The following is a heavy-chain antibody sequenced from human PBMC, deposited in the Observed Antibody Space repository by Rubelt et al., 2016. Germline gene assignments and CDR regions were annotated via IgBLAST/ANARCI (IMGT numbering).Heavy chain of an antibody. V-gene: IGHV1-3*01. D-gene: IGHD2-2*01. CDR3: AREGRYCSSTSCYAWFDP. CDR2: INAGNGNT. J-gene: IGHJ5*02. Sequence: GQRLEWMGWINAGNGNTKYSQKFQGRVTITRDTSASTAYMELSSLRSEDTAVYYCAREGRYCSSTSCYAWFDPWGQGTLVTVSS.